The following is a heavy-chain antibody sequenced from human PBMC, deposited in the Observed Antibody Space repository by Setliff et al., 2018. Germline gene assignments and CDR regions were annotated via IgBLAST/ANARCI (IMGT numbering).Heavy chain of an antibody. J-gene: IGHJ4*02. D-gene: IGHD3-10*01. CDR1: GGSFSGYY. Sequence: PSETLSLTCAVYGGSFSGYYWNWIRQAPGKGLEWIGEINHRGTTSYTPSLKGRVTISVDTSKTTLYLQMNSLRVEDTAVYFCARDPRDGSSSPMADNWGQGTLVTVSS. CDR2: INHRGTT. V-gene: IGHV4-34*01. CDR3: ARDPRDGSSSPMADN.